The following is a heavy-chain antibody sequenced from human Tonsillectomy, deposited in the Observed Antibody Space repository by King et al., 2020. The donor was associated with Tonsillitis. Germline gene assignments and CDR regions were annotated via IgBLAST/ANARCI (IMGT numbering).Heavy chain of an antibody. D-gene: IGHD3-3*01. CDR2: ISGSGGST. V-gene: IGHV3-23*04. CDR1: GFTFSSYA. Sequence: VQLVESGGGLVQPGGSLRLSCAASGFTFSSYAMNWVRQAPGKGLEWVSTISGSGGSTYYADSVKGRFTISRDNSKNTLYLQMNSLRAEDTAVYYCAKDVDLGYDVWSGYHHFDYWGQGTLVTVSS. J-gene: IGHJ4*02. CDR3: AKDVDLGYDVWSGYHHFDY.